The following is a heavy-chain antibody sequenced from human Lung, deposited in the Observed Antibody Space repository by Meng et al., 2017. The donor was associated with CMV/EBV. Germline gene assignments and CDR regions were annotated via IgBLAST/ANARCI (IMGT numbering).Heavy chain of an antibody. Sequence: GGSLRLXCKVSGYMFNIYWIGWVRQKPGKGLEWMGIIYPGDSDVRYSPSFQGQVTISADKSTNTAYLQWSGLRASDTAMYYCARQDWTYGHRAYYFDYWGQGTXVTVAS. D-gene: IGHD3/OR15-3a*01. CDR1: GYMFNIYW. J-gene: IGHJ4*02. CDR2: IYPGDSDV. CDR3: ARQDWTYGHRAYYFDY. V-gene: IGHV5-51*01.